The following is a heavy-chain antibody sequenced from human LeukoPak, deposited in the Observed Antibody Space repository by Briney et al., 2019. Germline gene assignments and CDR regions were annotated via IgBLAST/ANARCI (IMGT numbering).Heavy chain of an antibody. CDR2: INPNSGGT. CDR3: ARSMVRGVIRGTSNFDY. D-gene: IGHD3-10*01. V-gene: IGHV1-2*02. CDR1: GYTFTGYY. Sequence: ASVKVSCKASGYTFTGYYMHWVRQAPGQGLEWMGWINPNSGGTNYAQKFQGRVTMTRDTSISTAYMELSRLRSDDTAVYYCARSMVRGVIRGTSNFDYWGQGTLVTVSS. J-gene: IGHJ4*02.